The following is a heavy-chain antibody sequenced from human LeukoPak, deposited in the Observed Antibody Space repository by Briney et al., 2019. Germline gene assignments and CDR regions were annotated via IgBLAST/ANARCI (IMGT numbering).Heavy chain of an antibody. CDR3: ARYSSRSGYLDY. Sequence: PSETLSLTCAVSGYSISSGYYWGWIRQPPGKGLEWIGSIYHSGSTYYNPSPKSRVTISVDTSKNQFSLKLSSVTAADTAVYYCARYSSRSGYLDYWGQGTLVTVSS. CDR1: GYSISSGYY. V-gene: IGHV4-38-2*01. J-gene: IGHJ4*02. CDR2: IYHSGST. D-gene: IGHD3-3*01.